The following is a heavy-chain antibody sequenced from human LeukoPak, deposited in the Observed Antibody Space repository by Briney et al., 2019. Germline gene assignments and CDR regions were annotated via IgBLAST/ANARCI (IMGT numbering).Heavy chain of an antibody. CDR2: INPNGGGT. CDR3: ARDRGYCTNGVCSNWFDP. Sequence: GASVKVSCKASGYTFTGYYMHWVRQAPGQGLEWMGWINPNGGGTNYAQKFQGRVTMTRDTSISTAYMELSRLRSDDTAVYYCARDRGYCTNGVCSNWFDPWGQGTLVTVSS. D-gene: IGHD2-8*01. J-gene: IGHJ5*02. CDR1: GYTFTGYY. V-gene: IGHV1-2*02.